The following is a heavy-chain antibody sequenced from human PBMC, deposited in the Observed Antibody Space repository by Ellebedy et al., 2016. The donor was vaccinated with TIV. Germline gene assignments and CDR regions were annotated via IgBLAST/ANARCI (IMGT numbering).Heavy chain of an antibody. CDR3: ANNPLAEIGDF. J-gene: IGHJ4*02. Sequence: GESLKISCAASGFTFSSYGMHWVRQAPGKGLEWVAVIWYDESNEYYADSVKGRFTISRDNSKNTLFLQMNSLTAEDTAVYYCANNPLAEIGDFWGQGTLVTVSS. D-gene: IGHD2-21*01. CDR1: GFTFSSYG. CDR2: IWYDESNE. V-gene: IGHV3-33*06.